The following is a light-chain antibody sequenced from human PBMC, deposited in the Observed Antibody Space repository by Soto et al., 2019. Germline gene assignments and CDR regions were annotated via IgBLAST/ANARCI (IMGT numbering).Light chain of an antibody. CDR1: QSITSSY. CDR2: GTI. J-gene: IGKJ1*01. CDR3: QQYGSPLWT. Sequence: EIVLTQSPGTLSLSPGERATLSCRASQSITSSYLAWYQQKPGQAPRLLISGTISRATGIPDRFIGSGSGTDFTLTISRLEPQDLAVYYCQQYGSPLWTFGQGTKVELK. V-gene: IGKV3-20*01.